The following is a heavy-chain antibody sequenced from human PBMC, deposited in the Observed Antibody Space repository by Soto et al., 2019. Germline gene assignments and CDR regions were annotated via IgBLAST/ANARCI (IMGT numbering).Heavy chain of an antibody. Sequence: PGGSLRLSCAVSGFTFSSYWMHWVRQAPGKGLVWVSRINSDGSDTIYADSVKGRFSISRDNAKSTLYLQMNSLRAEDAAVYYCARGLPRSGYSSYYGMDVWGQGTTVTVS. CDR3: ARGLPRSGYSSYYGMDV. V-gene: IGHV3-74*01. D-gene: IGHD5-12*01. J-gene: IGHJ6*02. CDR2: INSDGSDT. CDR1: GFTFSSYW.